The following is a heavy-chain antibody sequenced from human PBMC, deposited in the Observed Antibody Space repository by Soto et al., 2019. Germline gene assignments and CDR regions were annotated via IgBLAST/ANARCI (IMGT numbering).Heavy chain of an antibody. J-gene: IGHJ4*02. CDR3: ARSGDNYNRLDY. CDR1: GFTFSDYY. Sequence: GGSLRLSCEGSGFTFSDYYISWIRQAPGKGLEWISYSSNSGTFSRYADSVKGRFSISRDNTKNLLYLQMNSLRAEDTAVYYCARSGDNYNRLDYWGRGTPVTVSS. CDR2: SSNSGTFS. D-gene: IGHD1-1*01. V-gene: IGHV3-11*06.